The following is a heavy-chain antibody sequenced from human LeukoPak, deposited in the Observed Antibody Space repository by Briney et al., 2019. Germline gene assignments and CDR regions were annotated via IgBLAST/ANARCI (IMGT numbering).Heavy chain of an antibody. CDR3: ARMSWEYCGGDCSATYYYGMDV. CDR2: INPNSGGT. V-gene: IGHV1-2*02. J-gene: IGHJ6*02. CDR1: GYTFTGYY. Sequence: ASVKVSCKASGYTFTGYYMHWVRQAPGQGLEWMGWINPNSGGTNYAQKFQGRVTMTRDTSISTAYMGLSRLRSDDTAVYYCARMSWEYCGGDCSATYYYGMDVWGQGTTVAVSS. D-gene: IGHD2-21*02.